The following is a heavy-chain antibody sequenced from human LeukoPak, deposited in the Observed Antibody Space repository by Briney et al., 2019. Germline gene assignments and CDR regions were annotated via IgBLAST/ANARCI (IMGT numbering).Heavy chain of an antibody. CDR3: ARSLWFGELNFDY. D-gene: IGHD3-10*01. CDR2: IKQDGSEK. V-gene: IGHV3-7*01. Sequence: GGSRRLSCAASGFTFSSCWISWVRQAPGKGLEWVANIKQDGSEKHYVDSVKGRFTISRDNAKKSLYLQMNSLRAEDTAVYYCARSLWFGELNFDYWGQGTLVTVSS. J-gene: IGHJ4*02. CDR1: GFTFSSCW.